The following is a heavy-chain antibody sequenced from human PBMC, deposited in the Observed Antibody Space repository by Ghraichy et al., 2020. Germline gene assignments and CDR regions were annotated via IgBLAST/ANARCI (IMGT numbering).Heavy chain of an antibody. J-gene: IGHJ6*03. CDR3: AKAPPQYYYYYMDV. CDR2: IRYDGSNK. CDR1: GFTLSNSG. V-gene: IGHV3-30*02. Sequence: GGSLRLSCAASGFTLSNSGMHWVRQAPGKGLEGVAFIRYDGSNKYYADSVKGRFTISRDNSKNTLYLQMNSLRAEDTALYYCAKAPPQYYYYYMDVWVKWTTVTVPS.